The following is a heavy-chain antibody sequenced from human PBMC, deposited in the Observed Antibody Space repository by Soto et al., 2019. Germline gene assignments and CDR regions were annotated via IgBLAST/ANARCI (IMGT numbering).Heavy chain of an antibody. CDR1: GRSSSNYW. Sequence: GEPMMISCRGAGRSSSNYWIGWDSQLPGKGLEWMGVIFVGDSDTRYSPSFEGQVTISADKSISTVDLQWDSLKASDTAIYYCARHRGSSVAVRPPGDWGQGTQVTVSS. CDR2: IFVGDSDT. CDR3: ARHRGSSVAVRPPGD. J-gene: IGHJ4*02. V-gene: IGHV5-51*01. D-gene: IGHD6-6*01.